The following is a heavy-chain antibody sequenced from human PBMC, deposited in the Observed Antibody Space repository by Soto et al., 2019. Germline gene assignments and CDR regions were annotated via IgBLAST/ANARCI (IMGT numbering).Heavy chain of an antibody. D-gene: IGHD2-15*01. CDR3: ASGGEVVVAATWAYDAFDI. J-gene: IGHJ3*02. CDR2: INAGNGNT. Sequence: QVQLVQSGAEVKKPGASVKVSCKASGYTFTSYAMHWVRQAPGQRLEWMGWINAGNGNTKYSQKFQGRVTITRDTXXSXAXXELSSLRSEDTAVYYCASGGEVVVAATWAYDAFDIWGQGTMVTVSS. CDR1: GYTFTSYA. V-gene: IGHV1-3*01.